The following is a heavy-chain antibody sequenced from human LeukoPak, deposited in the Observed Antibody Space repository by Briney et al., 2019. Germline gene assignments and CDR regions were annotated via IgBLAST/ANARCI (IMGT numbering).Heavy chain of an antibody. V-gene: IGHV3-7*01. J-gene: IGHJ4*02. D-gene: IGHD3-22*01. CDR3: ARLADYDSSGYFDY. Sequence: PGGSLRLSCAASGFTFSSYWMIWVRQAPGKGLEWVANIRQDGSEKYYVASVRGRFTISRDNAKNSLCLQMNSLRREDTAVYYCARLADYDSSGYFDYWGQGTLVTVSS. CDR1: GFTFSSYW. CDR2: IRQDGSEK.